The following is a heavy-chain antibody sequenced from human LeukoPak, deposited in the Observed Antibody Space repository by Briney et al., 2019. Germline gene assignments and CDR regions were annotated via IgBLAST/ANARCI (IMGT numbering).Heavy chain of an antibody. Sequence: SETLSLTCTVSGGSISSSSYYWGWIRQPPGKGLEWIGSIYYSGSTYYNPSLKSRVTISVDTSKNQFSLKLSSVTAADTAVYYCASRRRTSSYYSTWGQGTLVTVSS. CDR2: IYYSGST. CDR1: GGSISSSSYY. CDR3: ASRRRTSSYYST. D-gene: IGHD3-22*01. V-gene: IGHV4-39*07. J-gene: IGHJ4*02.